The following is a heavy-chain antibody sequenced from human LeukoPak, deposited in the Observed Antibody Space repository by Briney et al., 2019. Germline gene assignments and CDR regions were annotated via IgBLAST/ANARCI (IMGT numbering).Heavy chain of an antibody. CDR2: VNHSGRT. J-gene: IGHJ4*02. CDR3: ARHYGP. D-gene: IGHD3-16*01. CDR1: GGSFSGYF. V-gene: IGHV4-34*01. Sequence: DPSETLSLTCAVYGGSFSGYFWSWIRQPPGKGLEWIGEVNHSGRTNYNPSLKSRVTISVDTSKNQFSLKLNSVTATDTAVYYCARHYGPWGQGTLVTVSS.